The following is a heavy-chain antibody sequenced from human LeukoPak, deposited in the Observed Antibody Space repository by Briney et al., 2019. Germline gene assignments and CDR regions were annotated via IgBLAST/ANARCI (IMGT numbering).Heavy chain of an antibody. J-gene: IGHJ6*03. D-gene: IGHD6-13*01. Sequence: GGSLRLSCAASGFTFSSYEMNWVRQAPGKGPEWVSYISSSGSTIYYADSVKGRFTISRDNSKNTLYLQMNSLRAEDTAVYYCARNEAGGIGQKWYYYYMDVWGKGTTVTVSS. CDR3: ARNEAGGIGQKWYYYYMDV. CDR1: GFTFSSYE. CDR2: ISSSGSTI. V-gene: IGHV3-48*03.